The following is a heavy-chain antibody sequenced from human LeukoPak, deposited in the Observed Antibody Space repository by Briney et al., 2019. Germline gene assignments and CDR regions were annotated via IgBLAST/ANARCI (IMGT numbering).Heavy chain of an antibody. V-gene: IGHV3-21*01. CDR3: ARDHMVRGEIDY. D-gene: IGHD3-10*01. J-gene: IGHJ4*02. CDR1: GFTFSSYS. CDR2: ISSSSSFI. Sequence: GGSMRLSCAASGFTFSSYSMNWVRQAPGRGLEWVSSISSSSSFIYYADSVKGRFTISRDNAKNSLYLQMNSLRAEDTAVYHCARDHMVRGEIDYWGQGTLVTVSS.